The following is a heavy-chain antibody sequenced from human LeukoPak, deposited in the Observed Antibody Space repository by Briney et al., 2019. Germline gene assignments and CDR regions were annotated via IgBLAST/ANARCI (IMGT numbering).Heavy chain of an antibody. J-gene: IGHJ4*02. CDR1: GFTFSTYW. V-gene: IGHV3-74*01. Sequence: GGSLRLSCAASGFTFSTYWMHWVRQAPGKGLVWVSHIKSDGSSTSYADSVKGRFTISRDNAKNTLYLQMYSLRADDTAVYYCARDRGYTQDYWGQGTLVTVSS. CDR3: ARDRGYTQDY. CDR2: IKSDGSST. D-gene: IGHD5-12*01.